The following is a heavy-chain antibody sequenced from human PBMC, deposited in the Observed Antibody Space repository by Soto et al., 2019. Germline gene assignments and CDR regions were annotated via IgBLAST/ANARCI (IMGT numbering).Heavy chain of an antibody. D-gene: IGHD3-22*01. CDR2: ITPYNGHT. V-gene: IGHV1-18*01. Sequence: QVQLVQSGAEVKKPGASMEVSCKASGYTFTSYGISWVRQAPGQGLEWMGWITPYNGHTKYADNVQGRVTLTADKSTSTAYMELRSLRSDDTAVFYCARGRDSSGYYSGPNLDYWGQGTLVTVSS. CDR1: GYTFTSYG. CDR3: ARGRDSSGYYSGPNLDY. J-gene: IGHJ4*02.